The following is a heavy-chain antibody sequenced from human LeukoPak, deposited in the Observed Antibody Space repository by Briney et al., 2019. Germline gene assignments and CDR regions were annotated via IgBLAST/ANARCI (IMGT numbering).Heavy chain of an antibody. D-gene: IGHD6-19*01. Sequence: GGSLRLSCAASGFTFSDYEMNWVRQAPGKGLEWLSYISTNGTTIYYADSVTGRFTISRDNAKTSLYLQMNSLRAEDTAVYYCARSWLAVAGPEYWGQGTLVTVSS. J-gene: IGHJ4*02. CDR1: GFTFSDYE. CDR2: ISTNGTTI. CDR3: ARSWLAVAGPEY. V-gene: IGHV3-48*03.